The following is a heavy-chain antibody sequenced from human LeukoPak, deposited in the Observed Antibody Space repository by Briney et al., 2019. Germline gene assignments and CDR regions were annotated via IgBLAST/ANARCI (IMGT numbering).Heavy chain of an antibody. V-gene: IGHV4-39*07. CDR1: GGSISSSSYY. D-gene: IGHD3-10*01. CDR3: ARYYYGSGSYLNWFDP. CDR2: IYYSGST. Sequence: SETLSLTCTVSGGSISSSSYYWGWIRQPPGKGLEWIGSIYYSGSTYYNPSLKSRVTISVDTSKNQFSLKLSSVTAADTAVYYCARYYYGSGSYLNWFDPWGQGTLVTVSS. J-gene: IGHJ5*02.